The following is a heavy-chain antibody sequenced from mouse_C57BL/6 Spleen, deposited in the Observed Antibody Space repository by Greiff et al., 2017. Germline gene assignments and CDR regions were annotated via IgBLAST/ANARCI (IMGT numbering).Heavy chain of an antibody. D-gene: IGHD2-2*01. CDR1: GYTFTSYW. CDR3: ARSGGYLHAMDY. Sequence: QVQLQQPGAELVRPGSSVKLSCKASGYTFTSYWMPWVKQRPIQGLEWIGNIDPSDSETHYNQKFKDKATLTVDKSSSTAYMQLSSLTSEDSAVYYCARSGGYLHAMDYWGQGTSVTVSS. V-gene: IGHV1-52*01. J-gene: IGHJ4*01. CDR2: IDPSDSET.